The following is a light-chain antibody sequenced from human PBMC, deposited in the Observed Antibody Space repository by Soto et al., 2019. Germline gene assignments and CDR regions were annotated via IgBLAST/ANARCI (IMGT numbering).Light chain of an antibody. CDR3: QQYGSSRT. V-gene: IGKV3-20*01. CDR1: QSVSSSY. J-gene: IGKJ1*01. CDR2: GAS. Sequence: EIVLRQSPGTVALSPGERATLSCRASQSVSSSYLAWYQQKPGQAPRLLIYGASSRATGIPDRFSGSGSGTDFTLTISRLEPEDFAMYYRQQYGSSRTFGQGTKVDIK.